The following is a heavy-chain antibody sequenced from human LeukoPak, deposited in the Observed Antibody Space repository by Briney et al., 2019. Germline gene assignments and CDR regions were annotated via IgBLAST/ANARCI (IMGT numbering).Heavy chain of an antibody. CDR2: VNHSGSI. D-gene: IGHD2-8*01. CDR3: ARDGDCTNGVCPDY. CDR1: GGSLSNYY. Sequence: SETLSLTCAVSGGSLSNYYWSWIRQPPGKGLEWIGEVNHSGSINYNPSLKSRATISVDTSKNQFSLKLSSVTAADTAVYYCARDGDCTNGVCPDYWGQGTLVTVSS. V-gene: IGHV4-34*01. J-gene: IGHJ4*02.